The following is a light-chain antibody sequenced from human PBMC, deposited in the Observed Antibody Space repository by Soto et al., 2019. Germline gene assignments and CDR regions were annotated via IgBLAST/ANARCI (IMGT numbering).Light chain of an antibody. V-gene: IGKV3-20*01. CDR3: QQYGSSPA. CDR2: GAS. CDR1: QSVSSSY. Sequence: EIVLTQSPGTLSLSPGERATLSCRASQSVSSSYLAWYQQKPGQAPRLLIYGASSRATGIPDRFSGSGFGTDFTLTISRLEPEDFAMYYYQQYGSSPAFGGGTKVEIK. J-gene: IGKJ4*01.